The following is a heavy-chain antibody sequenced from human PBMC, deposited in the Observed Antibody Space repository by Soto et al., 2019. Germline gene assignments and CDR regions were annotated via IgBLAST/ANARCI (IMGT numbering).Heavy chain of an antibody. CDR2: IYYSGST. Sequence: SETLSLTCTVSGGSISSYYWSWIRQPPGKGLEWIGYIYYSGSTNYNPSLKSRVTISVDTSKNQFSLKLSSVTAADTAVYYCARGLDYYDSSGYYYWGQGTLVTVSS. J-gene: IGHJ4*02. D-gene: IGHD3-22*01. V-gene: IGHV4-59*01. CDR3: ARGLDYYDSSGYYY. CDR1: GGSISSYY.